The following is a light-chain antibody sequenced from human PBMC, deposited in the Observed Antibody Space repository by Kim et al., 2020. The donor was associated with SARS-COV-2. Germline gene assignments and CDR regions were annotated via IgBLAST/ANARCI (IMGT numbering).Light chain of an antibody. CDR3: QQRANWPTVT. V-gene: IGKV3-11*01. CDR2: DAS. J-gene: IGKJ4*01. CDR1: QSVGSY. Sequence: EIVLTQSPATLSLSPGERATLSCRASQSVGSYLAWYQQRPGQAPRLLIYDASNRATGIPARFSGSGSGTDFTLTINSLEPEDFAVYYCQQRANWPTVTFGGGTTLEI.